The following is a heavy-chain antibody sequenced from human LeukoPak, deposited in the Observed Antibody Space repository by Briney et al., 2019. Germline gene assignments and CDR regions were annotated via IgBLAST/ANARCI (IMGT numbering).Heavy chain of an antibody. V-gene: IGHV6-1*01. CDR3: ARGINSAFDI. J-gene: IGHJ3*02. CDR1: GDSISSNGVA. Sequence: SQTLSLTCVISGDSISSNGVAWNCIRQSPSRGLEWLGRTYYTSKWYNDYVVSVRSRITINPDTSKNQFSLHLNSVTPEDTAVEYGARGINSAFDIPGQGTLVTVSS. D-gene: IGHD2-15*01. CDR2: TYYTSKWYN.